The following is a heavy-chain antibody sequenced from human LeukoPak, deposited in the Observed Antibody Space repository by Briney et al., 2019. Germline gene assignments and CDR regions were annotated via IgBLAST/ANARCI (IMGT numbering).Heavy chain of an antibody. D-gene: IGHD6-19*01. Sequence: GGSLRLSCAASGFTFSSYWMSWVRQAPGKGLEWVANIKQDGSEKYYVDSVKGRFTISRDNAKNSLYLQMNSLRAEDTAVYYCPRDGTPKQWLVRYHYYYMDVWGKGTTVTVSS. V-gene: IGHV3-7*01. CDR1: GFTFSSYW. J-gene: IGHJ6*03. CDR3: PRDGTPKQWLVRYHYYYMDV. CDR2: IKQDGSEK.